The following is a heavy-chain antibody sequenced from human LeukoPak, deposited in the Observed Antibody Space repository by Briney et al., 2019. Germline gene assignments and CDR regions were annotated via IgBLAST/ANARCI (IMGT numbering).Heavy chain of an antibody. J-gene: IGHJ4*02. V-gene: IGHV5-51*01. Sequence: GESLKISCKGSGYSFPNYWISWMRQKPGKGLEWMGIIYPDDSDTRYGPSFQGQVTISADTSISTAYMELSRLRSDDTAVYYCASASLTGEFDYWGQGTLVTVSS. D-gene: IGHD3-16*01. CDR2: IYPDDSDT. CDR3: ASASLTGEFDY. CDR1: GYSFPNYW.